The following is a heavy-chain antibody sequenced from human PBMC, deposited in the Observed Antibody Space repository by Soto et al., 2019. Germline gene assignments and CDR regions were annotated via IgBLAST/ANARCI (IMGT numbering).Heavy chain of an antibody. CDR1: GFTFSNYG. J-gene: IGHJ4*02. CDR3: AKDSPYGGWFYFGY. CDR2: IWYDGSNK. V-gene: IGHV3-33*06. D-gene: IGHD4-17*01. Sequence: GGSLRLSCAASGFTFSNYGMHWVRQAPGKGLEWVAVIWYDGSNKYYADSVKGRFTISRDNSKNTLYLQMNSLRAEDTAVYYCAKDSPYGGWFYFGYWGQGTLVTVSS.